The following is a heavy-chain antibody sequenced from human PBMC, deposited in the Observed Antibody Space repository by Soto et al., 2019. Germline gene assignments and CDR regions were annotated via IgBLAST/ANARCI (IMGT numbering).Heavy chain of an antibody. D-gene: IGHD5-12*01. J-gene: IGHJ4*02. CDR3: SRGYTWAFDY. CDR1: GDSVSSNSVA. Sequence: LTCAISGDSVSSNSVAWHWIRQSPSRGLEWLGRTYYRSRWHNNYAISVKSRITIIPDTSRNQFSLQLNSVTPEDTAVYFCSRGYTWAFDYWGQGIPVTVSS. V-gene: IGHV6-1*01. CDR2: TYYRSRWHN.